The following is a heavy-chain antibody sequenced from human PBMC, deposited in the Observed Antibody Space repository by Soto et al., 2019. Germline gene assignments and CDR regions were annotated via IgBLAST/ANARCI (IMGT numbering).Heavy chain of an antibody. D-gene: IGHD3-10*01. V-gene: IGHV1-69*06. Sequence: SVKVSCKTSGYTFTDYYMHWVRHAPGQGLEWMGGIIPSFATGNSAPEFQGRLTITADKSTTTAYMELSSLRSEDTAVYYCARSYYGSGSYWFYGMDVWGQGTTVTVSS. CDR2: IIPSFATG. J-gene: IGHJ6*02. CDR1: GYTFTDYY. CDR3: ARSYYGSGSYWFYGMDV.